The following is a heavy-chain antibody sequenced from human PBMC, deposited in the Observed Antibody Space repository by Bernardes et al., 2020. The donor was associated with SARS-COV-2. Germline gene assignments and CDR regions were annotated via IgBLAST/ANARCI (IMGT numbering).Heavy chain of an antibody. CDR3: AREWEDYTSSLFDY. CDR1: GFTFNNYA. CDR2: ISYDGTTK. J-gene: IGHJ4*02. V-gene: IGHV3-30-3*01. D-gene: IGHD1-26*01. Sequence: GGSLRLSCAASGFTFNNYAMHWVRQAPGKGLEWVAIISYDGTTKYNTDSVKGRFTISRDNSKNTLFLQMNSLTTEDTAVYYCAREWEDYTSSLFDYWGQGTLVTVSS.